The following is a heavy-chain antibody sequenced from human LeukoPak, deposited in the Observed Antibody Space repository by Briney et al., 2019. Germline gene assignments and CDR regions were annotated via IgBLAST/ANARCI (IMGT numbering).Heavy chain of an antibody. Sequence: SETLSLTCTVSGGSISSYYWSWLRQPAGKGLEWIGRIYTSGSTNYNPSLKGRSTMSVDTPKNQFPLKLSSVTAADTAVYYCASHSRTTGYSSGWYPFDYWGQGTLVTVSS. V-gene: IGHV4-4*07. CDR1: GGSISSYY. CDR2: IYTSGST. J-gene: IGHJ4*02. D-gene: IGHD6-19*01. CDR3: ASHSRTTGYSSGWYPFDY.